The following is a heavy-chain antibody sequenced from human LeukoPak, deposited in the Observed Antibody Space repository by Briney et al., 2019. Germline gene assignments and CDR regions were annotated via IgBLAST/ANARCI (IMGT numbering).Heavy chain of an antibody. D-gene: IGHD3-9*01. Sequence: SETLSLTCTVSGGSISSSNYYWGWIRQPPGKGLEWIGSIYYSGSTYYNPSLKSRVTISVDTSKNQFSLKLSSESAADTAVYYCARRPVLRYLGTWGQGTLVTVSS. CDR2: IYYSGST. V-gene: IGHV4-39*01. J-gene: IGHJ4*02. CDR1: GGSISSSNYY. CDR3: ARRPVLRYLGT.